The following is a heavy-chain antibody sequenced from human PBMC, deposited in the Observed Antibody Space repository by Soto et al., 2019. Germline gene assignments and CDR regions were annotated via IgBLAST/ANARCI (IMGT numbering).Heavy chain of an antibody. CDR3: ARKGGRRYFDWPPFDY. CDR1: GYTFTSYG. J-gene: IGHJ4*02. Sequence: QVQLVQSGAEVKKPGASVKVSCKASGYTFTSYGISWVRQAPGQGLEWMGWISAYNGNTKYAQKLQGRVTMTTDTSTSTAYRELRSLRSDETAVYYCARKGGRRYFDWPPFDYWGQGTLVTVSS. D-gene: IGHD3-9*01. V-gene: IGHV1-18*01. CDR2: ISAYNGNT.